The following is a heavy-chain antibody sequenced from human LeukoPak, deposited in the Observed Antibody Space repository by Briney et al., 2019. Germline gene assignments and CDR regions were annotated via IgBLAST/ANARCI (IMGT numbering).Heavy chain of an antibody. CDR3: AKDLTVDTVSY. J-gene: IGHJ4*02. CDR2: ISGGGSGT. Sequence: SGGSLRLSYAPSGFTFSSYAMSWVRQAPGKGLEWVAVISGGGSGTYYADSVRGRFAISRDNSKNTLYLQMNSLRAEDTAVYYCAKDLTVDTVSYWGQGTLVTVAP. D-gene: IGHD5-18*01. V-gene: IGHV3-23*01. CDR1: GFTFSSYA.